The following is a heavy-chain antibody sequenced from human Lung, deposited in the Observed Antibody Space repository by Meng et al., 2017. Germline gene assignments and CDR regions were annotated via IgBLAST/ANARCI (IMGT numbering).Heavy chain of an antibody. CDR2: INSDGSST. J-gene: IGHJ4*02. V-gene: IGHV3-74*01. D-gene: IGHD2-2*01. CDR1: GFTFSSYW. CDR3: ARSYCTSSSCPVDY. Sequence: GESLKISCAASGFTFSSYWMHWVREAPGKGLVWVSHINSDGSSTSYADSVKGRFTISRDNAKNTLYLQMNSLRAEDTAVYYCARSYCTSSSCPVDYWGQGTLVTVSS.